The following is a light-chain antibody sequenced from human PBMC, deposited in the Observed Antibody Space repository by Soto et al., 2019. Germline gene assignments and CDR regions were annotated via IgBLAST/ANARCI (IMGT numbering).Light chain of an antibody. Sequence: QSVLTQPPSVSGAQGQRVTLSCTESSSNIGAGYDVHWYQQLPGTAPKLLIYGNSNRPSGGPDRFSGSKSGTSASLAITGLQAEDEADYYCQSYDSSLSGYVFGTGTKVTVL. J-gene: IGLJ1*01. V-gene: IGLV1-40*01. CDR2: GNS. CDR1: SSNIGAGYD. CDR3: QSYDSSLSGYV.